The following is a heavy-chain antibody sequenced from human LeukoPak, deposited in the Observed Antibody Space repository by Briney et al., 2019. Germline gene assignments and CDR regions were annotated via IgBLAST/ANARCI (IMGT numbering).Heavy chain of an antibody. CDR3: ARDLAAAD. CDR2: IYSGGST. CDR1: GFTFSDYY. J-gene: IGHJ6*02. Sequence: GGSLRLSCAASGFTFSDYYVSWVRQAPGKGLEWVSVIYSGGSTYYADSVKGRFTISRDNSKNTLYLQMNSLRAEDTAVYYCARDLAAADWGQGTTVTVSS. V-gene: IGHV3-66*01. D-gene: IGHD6-13*01.